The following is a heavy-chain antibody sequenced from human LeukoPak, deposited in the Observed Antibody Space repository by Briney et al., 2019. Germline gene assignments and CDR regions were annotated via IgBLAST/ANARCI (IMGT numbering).Heavy chain of an antibody. V-gene: IGHV1-46*01. Sequence: ASVKVSCKASGYTFTSYYMHWVRQAPGQGLEWMGIINPSGGSTSYAQKFQGRVTMTRDTSTSTVYMELSSLRSEDTAVYYCAKILGYCSGGSCQGMVSDDYWGQGTLVTVSS. CDR3: AKILGYCSGGSCQGMVSDDY. J-gene: IGHJ4*02. CDR2: INPSGGST. D-gene: IGHD2-15*01. CDR1: GYTFTSYY.